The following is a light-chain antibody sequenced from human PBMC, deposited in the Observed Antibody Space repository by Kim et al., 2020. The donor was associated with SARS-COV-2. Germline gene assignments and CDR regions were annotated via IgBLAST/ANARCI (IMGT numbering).Light chain of an antibody. CDR3: CSYAGSGTWV. CDR2: EVS. Sequence: QSALTQPASVSGSPGQSIAISCTGTSSDVGSFNLVSWYQQHPGKAPKFMIFEVSKRPSGVSDRFSGSKSGNTASLTISGLQAEDEANYYCCSYAGSGTWVFGGGTQLTVL. J-gene: IGLJ2*01. CDR1: SSDVGSFNL. V-gene: IGLV2-23*02.